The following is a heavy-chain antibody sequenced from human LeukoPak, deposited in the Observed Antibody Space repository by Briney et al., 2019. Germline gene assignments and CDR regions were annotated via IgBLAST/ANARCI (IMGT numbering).Heavy chain of an antibody. D-gene: IGHD6-13*01. J-gene: IGHJ4*02. CDR2: IYNDGNT. CDR1: GFTVNNNH. Sequence: PGGSPRLSCVASGFTVNNNHESWVRQAPGKGLEWVSVIYNDGNTYYADSVKGRFTISRDTSMNTLYLQMNSLRAEDTAVYYCANPRAHSSSWYGVFDYWGQGTLVTVSS. CDR3: ANPRAHSSSWYGVFDY. V-gene: IGHV3-66*01.